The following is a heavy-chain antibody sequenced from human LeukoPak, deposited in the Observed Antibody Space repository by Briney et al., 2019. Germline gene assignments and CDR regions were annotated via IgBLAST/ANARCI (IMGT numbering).Heavy chain of an antibody. J-gene: IGHJ5*02. Sequence: SETLSLTCSVSGVSINPYYWSWIRQSAGKGLEWIGRVYASGTTNYHPSLNGRVTLSVDMSKNHFSLRLSSVTAADTAVYYCAREPYDYVWGSLRWFDPWGQGTLVTVSS. CDR2: VYASGTT. D-gene: IGHD3-16*01. CDR1: GVSINPYY. V-gene: IGHV4-4*07. CDR3: AREPYDYVWGSLRWFDP.